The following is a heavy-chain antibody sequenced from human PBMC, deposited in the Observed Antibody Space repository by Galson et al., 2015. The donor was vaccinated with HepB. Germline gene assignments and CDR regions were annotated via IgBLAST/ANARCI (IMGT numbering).Heavy chain of an antibody. V-gene: IGHV3-48*01. J-gene: IGHJ6*02. CDR1: GFSFMSHS. CDR2: ISPGGAK. CDR3: ARNPASYDFYNMDV. Sequence: SLRLSCAASGFSFMSHSMNWVRHSPGKGLEWLADISPGGAKNYADSAGGRFTISRDNAKKSMHFHMSSLRVEDTAVYYCARNPASYDFYNMDVWGQGTTVTVSS. D-gene: IGHD2-21*01.